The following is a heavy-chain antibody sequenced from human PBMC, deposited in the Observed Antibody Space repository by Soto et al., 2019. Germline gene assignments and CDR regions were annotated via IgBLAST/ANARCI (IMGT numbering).Heavy chain of an antibody. D-gene: IGHD5-12*01. Sequence: QVHLVQSGVEVKTPGASVKVSCQASGYTFFTYDISWVRQAPGQGLEWMGWISTYSGDTRYAQKVQGRVTMTTDTSTTTAYQDLTSLRSADTAVYYCARHHGPTTSENWFDPLGQGTLVTVSS. J-gene: IGHJ5*02. CDR2: ISTYSGDT. CDR1: GYTFFTYD. CDR3: ARHHGPTTSENWFDP. V-gene: IGHV1-18*01.